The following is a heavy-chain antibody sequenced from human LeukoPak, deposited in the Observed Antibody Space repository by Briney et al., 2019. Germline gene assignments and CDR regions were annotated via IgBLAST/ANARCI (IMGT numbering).Heavy chain of an antibody. CDR2: INPSGGST. CDR3: AREFAYDSSGYYYEVPYYFDY. V-gene: IGHV1-46*03. J-gene: IGHJ4*02. Sequence: ASVKVSCKASGYTFTSYYMHWVRRAPGQGLEWMGIINPSGGSTSYAQKFQGRVTMTRDTSTSTVYMELSSLRSEDTAVYYCAREFAYDSSGYYYEVPYYFDYWGQGTLVTVSS. CDR1: GYTFTSYY. D-gene: IGHD3-22*01.